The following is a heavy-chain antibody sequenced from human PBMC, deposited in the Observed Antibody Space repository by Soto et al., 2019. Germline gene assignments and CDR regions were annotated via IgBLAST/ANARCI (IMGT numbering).Heavy chain of an antibody. Sequence: QVQLQQWGAGLLKPSETLSLTCAVYGGSFSGYYWSWIRQPPRKGLEWIGEINHSGSTNYNPSLKSRVTISIDSSKNQFSLKLSSVTAADTAVYYCARDMPRRYSSSWYRYGMDVCGQGSTVTVSS. D-gene: IGHD6-13*01. CDR1: GGSFSGYY. CDR2: INHSGST. V-gene: IGHV4-34*01. J-gene: IGHJ6*02. CDR3: ARDMPRRYSSSWYRYGMDV.